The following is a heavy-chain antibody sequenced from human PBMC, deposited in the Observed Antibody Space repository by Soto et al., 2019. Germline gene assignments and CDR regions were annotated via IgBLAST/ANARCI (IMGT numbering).Heavy chain of an antibody. CDR3: ARERGTTGIWYFDL. Sequence: EVQLVESGGGLVQPGGSLRLSCAASGFTFSDYDIHWVRQAAGKGLEWVSGIAISGDTNYAGSVTGRFTTSRENARNSVYLQMNSLRAGDTAVYYCARERGTTGIWYFDLWGRGTLVTVSS. D-gene: IGHD1-7*01. V-gene: IGHV3-13*01. CDR2: IAISGDT. J-gene: IGHJ2*01. CDR1: GFTFSDYD.